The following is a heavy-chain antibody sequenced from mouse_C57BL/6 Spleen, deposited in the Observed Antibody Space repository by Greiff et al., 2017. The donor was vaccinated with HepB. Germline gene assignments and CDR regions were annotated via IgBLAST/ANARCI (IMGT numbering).Heavy chain of an antibody. Sequence: VQLQQSGAELVKPGASVKMSCKASGYTFTSYWITWVKQRPGQGLEWIGDIYPGSGSTNYNEKFKSKATLTVDTSSSTAYMQLSSLTSDDSAVYYCARCSRYDAMDDWGQGTSVTVSS. V-gene: IGHV1-55*01. CDR1: GYTFTSYW. CDR3: ARCSRYDAMDD. J-gene: IGHJ4*01. CDR2: IYPGSGST. D-gene: IGHD1-1*02.